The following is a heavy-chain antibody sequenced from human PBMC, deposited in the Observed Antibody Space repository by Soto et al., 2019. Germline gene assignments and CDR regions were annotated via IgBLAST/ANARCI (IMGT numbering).Heavy chain of an antibody. D-gene: IGHD3-3*01. CDR2: ISNDGNSE. Sequence: QVQLVESGGGVVQPGRSLRLSCAASGFTFSVFGMHWVRQAPGKGLEWVAVISNDGNSEHYADSVKGRFTISRDNSKNTFYLQMNSLSVEDTGVYYCAKTITTIGVSSTGRGALLDNWGQGILVSVSS. CDR1: GFTFSVFG. V-gene: IGHV3-30*18. CDR3: AKTITTIGVSSTGRGALLDN. J-gene: IGHJ4*02.